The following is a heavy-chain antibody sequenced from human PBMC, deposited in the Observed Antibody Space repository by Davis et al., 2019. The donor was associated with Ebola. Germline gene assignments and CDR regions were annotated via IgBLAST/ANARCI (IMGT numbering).Heavy chain of an antibody. J-gene: IGHJ4*01. V-gene: IGHV3-23*01. D-gene: IGHD2-21*02. CDR3: AKEMEVTKPYDH. CDR2: VRRKGGA. Sequence: PGGSLRLSCAASGFRFDKYGMSWVRQALGKGLEWVAAVRRKGGAFYADSVEGRFTVFRNTATDTLYLQMDRLRDEDTAIYYCAKEMEVTKPYDHWGHGTLVTVSS. CDR1: GFRFDKYG.